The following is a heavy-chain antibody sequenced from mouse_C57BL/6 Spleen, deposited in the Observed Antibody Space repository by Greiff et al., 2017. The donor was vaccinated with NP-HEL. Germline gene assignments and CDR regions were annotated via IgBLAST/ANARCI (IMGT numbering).Heavy chain of an antibody. CDR3: ARLEDI. J-gene: IGHJ2*01. Sequence: VKLMESGPGLVAPSQSLSITCTVSGFSLTSYGVHWVRQPPGKGLEWLGVIWAGGSTDYNSALMSRLSISKDNSKSQVFLKMNSLQTEDTAMYYCARLEDIWGQVTTLTVSS. CDR1: GFSLTSYG. CDR2: IWAGGST. D-gene: IGHD1-3*01. V-gene: IGHV2-9*02.